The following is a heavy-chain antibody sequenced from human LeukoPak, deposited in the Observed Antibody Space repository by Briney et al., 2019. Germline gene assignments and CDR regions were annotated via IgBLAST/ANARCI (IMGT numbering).Heavy chain of an antibody. J-gene: IGHJ4*02. CDR3: ARVGMTAILDY. V-gene: IGHV1-46*01. Sequence: ASVKVSCKASGYTFTSYYMHWVRQAPGQGLEWMGIINPSGGSTSYAQKFQGRVTMTRDMSTSTVYMELSSLRSEDTAVYYCARVGMTAILDYWGQGTLVTVSS. CDR2: INPSGGST. CDR1: GYTFTSYY. D-gene: IGHD2-21*02.